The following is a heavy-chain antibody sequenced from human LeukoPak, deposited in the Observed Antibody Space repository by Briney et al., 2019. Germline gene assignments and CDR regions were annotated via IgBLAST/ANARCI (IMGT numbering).Heavy chain of an antibody. CDR3: TRQQLVPGRAFDI. CDR1: GGSFSGYY. CDR2: INHSGST. J-gene: IGHJ3*02. Sequence: SETLSLTCAVYGGSFSGYYWSWIRQPPEKGLEWIGEINHSGSTNYNPSLKSRVTISVDTSKNQFSLKLSSVTAADTAVYYCTRQQLVPGRAFDIWGQGTMVTVSS. D-gene: IGHD6-13*01. V-gene: IGHV4-34*01.